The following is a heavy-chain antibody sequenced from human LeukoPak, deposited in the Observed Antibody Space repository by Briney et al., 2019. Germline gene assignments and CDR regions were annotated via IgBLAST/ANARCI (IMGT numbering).Heavy chain of an antibody. CDR3: ARGPGYYYDSSGYWDY. D-gene: IGHD3-22*01. Sequence: ASVKVSCKASGYTFTSYDINCVRQATGQGLEWMGWMNPNSGNTGYAQKFQGRVTMTRNTSISTAYMELSSLRSEDTAVYYCARGPGYYYDSSGYWDYWGQGTLVTVSS. J-gene: IGHJ4*02. CDR1: GYTFTSYD. V-gene: IGHV1-8*02. CDR2: MNPNSGNT.